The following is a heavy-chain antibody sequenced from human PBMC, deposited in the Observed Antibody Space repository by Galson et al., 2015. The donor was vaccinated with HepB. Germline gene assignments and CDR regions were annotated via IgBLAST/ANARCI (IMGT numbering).Heavy chain of an antibody. D-gene: IGHD3-16*02. CDR1: GGSFSGYY. V-gene: IGHV4-34*01. CDR2: INHSGST. J-gene: IGHJ4*02. Sequence: SETLSLTCAVYGGSFSGYYWSWIRQPPGKGLEWIGEINHSGSTNYNPSLKSRVTISVDTSKNQFSLKLSSVTAADTAVYYCARGPLPRGLGELSSYYFDYWGQGTLVTVSS. CDR3: ARGPLPRGLGELSSYYFDY.